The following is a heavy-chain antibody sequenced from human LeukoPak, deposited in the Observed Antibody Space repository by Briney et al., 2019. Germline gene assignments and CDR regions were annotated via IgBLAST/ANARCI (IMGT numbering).Heavy chain of an antibody. Sequence: GGSLRLSCAASGFDFYNYLMHWVRQAPGKGPEWVSDISWNGDTIGYADSVKGRFIISRDNARKSLYLQMNNLRPEDTALYYCASTYGSGSYLHSWGQGTLVTVSS. D-gene: IGHD3-10*01. J-gene: IGHJ5*02. CDR3: ASTYGSGSYLHS. CDR2: ISWNGDTI. CDR1: GFDFYNYL. V-gene: IGHV3-9*01.